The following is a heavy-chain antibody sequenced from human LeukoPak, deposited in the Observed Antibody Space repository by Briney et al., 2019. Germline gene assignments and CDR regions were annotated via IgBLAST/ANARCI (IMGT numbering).Heavy chain of an antibody. V-gene: IGHV3-7*01. D-gene: IGHD4-17*01. CDR1: GFTFSSYW. CDR2: IKQDGSEK. J-gene: IGHJ4*02. Sequence: GALRLSCAASGFTFSSYWMSWGRQAPGKGLEWVANIKQDGSEKYYVDAVKGRFTISRDNAKNSLYLQMNSLRAEDTAVYYCARETSSGEMFDYWGQGTLVTVSS. CDR3: ARETSSGEMFDY.